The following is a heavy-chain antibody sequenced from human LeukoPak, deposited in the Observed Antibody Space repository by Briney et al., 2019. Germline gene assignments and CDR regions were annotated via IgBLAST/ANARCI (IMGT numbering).Heavy chain of an antibody. CDR2: IYTSGST. J-gene: IGHJ4*02. CDR3: ARDESPGCFDY. CDR1: GVSISSYY. Sequence: SETLSLTCTVSGVSISSYYGSWVRQPAGKGLEWLGRIYTSGSTNYNPSLKSRVTMSGDTSKNQFSLKLSSVTAADTAVYYCARDESPGCFDYWGQGTLVTVSS. D-gene: IGHD6-19*01. V-gene: IGHV4-4*07.